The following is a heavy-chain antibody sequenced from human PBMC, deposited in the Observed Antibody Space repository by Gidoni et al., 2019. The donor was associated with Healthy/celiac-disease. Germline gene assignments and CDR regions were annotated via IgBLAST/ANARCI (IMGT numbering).Heavy chain of an antibody. CDR2: IYYSGST. V-gene: IGHV4-39*01. CDR3: ATIRSGSSGYLIFDY. CDR1: GGSISSSSYY. Sequence: QLQLQESGPGLVKPSETLSLTCTVSGGSISSSSYYWGWIRQPPGKGLEWIGSIYYSGSTYYNPSLKSRVTISVDTSKNQFSLKLSSVTAADTAVYYCATIRSGSSGYLIFDYWGQGTLVTVSS. J-gene: IGHJ4*02. D-gene: IGHD3-22*01.